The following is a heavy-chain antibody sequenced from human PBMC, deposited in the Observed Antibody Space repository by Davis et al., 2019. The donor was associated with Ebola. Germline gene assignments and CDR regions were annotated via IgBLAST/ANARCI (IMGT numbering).Heavy chain of an antibody. CDR1: GFTFSSYE. D-gene: IGHD3-10*01. CDR3: ASRYGSVYYYYGMDV. Sequence: GGSLRLSCAASGFTFSSYEMNWVRQAPGKGLEWVSYISSSGSTIYYADSVKGRFTISRDNAKNSLYLQMNSLRAEDTAVYYCASRYGSVYYYYGMDVWGQGTTVTVSS. CDR2: ISSSGSTI. J-gene: IGHJ6*02. V-gene: IGHV3-48*03.